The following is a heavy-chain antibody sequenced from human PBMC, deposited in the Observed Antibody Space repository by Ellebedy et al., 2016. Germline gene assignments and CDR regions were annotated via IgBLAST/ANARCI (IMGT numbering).Heavy chain of an antibody. CDR1: GGSISSGDYY. J-gene: IGHJ4*02. CDR2: IYYSGST. V-gene: IGHV4-30-4*01. Sequence: SETLSLXCTVSGGSISSGDYYWSWIRQPPGKGLEWIGYIYYSGSTYYNPSLKSRVTISVDTSKNQFSLKLSSVTAADTAVYYCARQDLRRGSWIQLDYWGQGTLVTVSS. D-gene: IGHD5-18*01. CDR3: ARQDLRRGSWIQLDY.